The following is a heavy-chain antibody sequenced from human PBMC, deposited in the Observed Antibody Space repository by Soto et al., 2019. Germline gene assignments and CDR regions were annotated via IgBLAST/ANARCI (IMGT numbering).Heavy chain of an antibody. Sequence: QVQLQQWGAGLLKPSETLSLTCAVYGGSFSGYYWSWIRQPPGKGLEWIGEINHSGSTNYNPSLKSRVTISVETSKNQFSLKLSSVTAADTDVYYCARGATQRYYYASSGYYYNYWGQGNLVTVSS. CDR2: INHSGST. J-gene: IGHJ4*02. CDR3: ARGATQRYYYASSGYYYNY. D-gene: IGHD3-22*01. CDR1: GGSFSGYY. V-gene: IGHV4-34*01.